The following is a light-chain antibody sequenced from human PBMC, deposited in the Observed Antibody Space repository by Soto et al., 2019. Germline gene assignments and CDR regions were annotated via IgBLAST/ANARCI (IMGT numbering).Light chain of an antibody. CDR3: QQLNGYLELT. V-gene: IGKV1-9*01. Sequence: DIQLTQSPSFLSASVGDRVTITCGASQGISTYLAWYQQKLGKAPKLLIYDASTLQSGVPSRFSGSRSGTEFTLTISSLQPEDFATYYCQQLNGYLELTFGGGTKVDIK. CDR2: DAS. J-gene: IGKJ4*01. CDR1: QGISTY.